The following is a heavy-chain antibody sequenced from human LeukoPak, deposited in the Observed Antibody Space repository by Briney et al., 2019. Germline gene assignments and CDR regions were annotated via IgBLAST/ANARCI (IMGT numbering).Heavy chain of an antibody. CDR3: ARHVRAAGTAHYYYGMDV. D-gene: IGHD6-13*01. Sequence: SATLSLPCTVSGGSISSYYWSWIRQPPGKGLEWIGYIYYSGSTNYNPSLKSRVTISVDTSKNQFSLKLSSVTAADTAVYYCARHVRAAGTAHYYYGMDVWGQGTTVTVSS. CDR1: GGSISSYY. CDR2: IYYSGST. V-gene: IGHV4-59*08. J-gene: IGHJ6*02.